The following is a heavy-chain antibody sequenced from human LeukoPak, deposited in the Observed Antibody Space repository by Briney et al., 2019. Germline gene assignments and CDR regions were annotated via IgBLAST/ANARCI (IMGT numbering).Heavy chain of an antibody. CDR3: ANTGYSSRRYFDY. D-gene: IGHD6-13*01. J-gene: IGHJ4*02. CDR1: GFTFSGYA. CDR2: ISGSSTKI. Sequence: TGGSLRLSCAASGFTFSGYAMNWVRQAPGKGLEWVSYISGSSTKIYYAESVKGRFTISRDNAKNSLSLQMNSLRDEDTAVYYCANTGYSSRRYFDYWGQGTLVTVSS. V-gene: IGHV3-48*02.